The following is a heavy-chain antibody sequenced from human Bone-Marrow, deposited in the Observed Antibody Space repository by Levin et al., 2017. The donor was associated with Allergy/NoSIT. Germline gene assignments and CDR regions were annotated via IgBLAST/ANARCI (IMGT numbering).Heavy chain of an antibody. CDR2: IYYSGST. D-gene: IGHD3-10*01. V-gene: IGHV4-31*02. CDR1: GGSISSGGYY. J-gene: IGHJ6*02. CDR3: ARERVTMVRGVIKPHYGMDV. Sequence: SQTLSLTCTVSGGSISSGGYYWSWIRQHPGKGLEWIGYIYYSGSTYYNPSLKSRVTISVDTSKNQFSLKLSSVTAADTAVYYCARERVTMVRGVIKPHYGMDVWGQGTTVTVSS.